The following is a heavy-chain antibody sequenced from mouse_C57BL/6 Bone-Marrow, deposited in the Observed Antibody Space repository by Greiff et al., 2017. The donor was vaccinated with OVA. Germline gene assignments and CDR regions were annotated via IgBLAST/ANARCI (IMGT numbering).Heavy chain of an antibody. CDR3: ARQENYALYHYYAMDY. Sequence: VHLVESGAELARPGASVKLSCKASGYTFTSYGISWVKQRTGQGLEWIGEIYPRSGNTYYNEKFKGKATLTADKSSSTAYMELRSLTSEDSAVYFCARQENYALYHYYAMDYWGQGTSVTVSS. V-gene: IGHV1-81*01. CDR2: IYPRSGNT. D-gene: IGHD2-4*01. J-gene: IGHJ4*01. CDR1: GYTFTSYG.